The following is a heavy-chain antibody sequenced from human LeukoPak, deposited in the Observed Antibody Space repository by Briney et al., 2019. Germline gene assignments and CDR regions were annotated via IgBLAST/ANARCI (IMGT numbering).Heavy chain of an antibody. CDR3: TKGGGTGYSSSWYSH. D-gene: IGHD6-13*01. CDR1: GFTFSSYG. Sequence: TGGSLRLSCAASGFTFSSYGMHWVRQAPGKGLEWVAVISFDGSNKYYADSVKGRFTISRDNSKNTLYLQMNSLRAEDTAVYYCTKGGGTGYSSSWYSHWGQGTLVTVSS. CDR2: ISFDGSNK. V-gene: IGHV3-30*18. J-gene: IGHJ4*02.